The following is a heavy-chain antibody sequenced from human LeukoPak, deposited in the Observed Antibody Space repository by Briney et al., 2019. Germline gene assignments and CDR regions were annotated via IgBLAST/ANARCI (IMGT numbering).Heavy chain of an antibody. D-gene: IGHD6-19*01. V-gene: IGHV1-69*13. Sequence: ASVTVSCKASGGTFSSYAISWVRQAPGQGLEWMGGIIPIFGTANYAQKFQGRVTITAGESTSTAYMELSSLRSEDTAVYYCAREEISGWRGPFDYWGQGTLVTVSS. CDR2: IIPIFGTA. J-gene: IGHJ4*02. CDR1: GGTFSSYA. CDR3: AREEISGWRGPFDY.